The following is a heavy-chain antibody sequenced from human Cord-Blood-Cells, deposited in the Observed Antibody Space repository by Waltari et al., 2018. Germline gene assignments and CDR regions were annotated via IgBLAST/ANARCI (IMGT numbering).Heavy chain of an antibody. CDR3: ARSISDFWSGYYFAFDI. Sequence: QVQLQQWGAGLLKPSETLSLTCAVYGGSFSGYYWSWIRQPPGKGLEWIGEINHSGSTNYNPSLKSRVTISVDTSKNQFSLKRSSVTAADTAVYYCARSISDFWSGYYFAFDIWGQGTMVTVSS. J-gene: IGHJ3*02. CDR1: GGSFSGYY. D-gene: IGHD3-3*01. V-gene: IGHV4-34*01. CDR2: INHSGST.